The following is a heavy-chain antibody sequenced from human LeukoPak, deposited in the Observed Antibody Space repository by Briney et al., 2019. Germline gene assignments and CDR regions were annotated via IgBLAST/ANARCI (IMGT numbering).Heavy chain of an antibody. D-gene: IGHD5-18*01. Sequence: PSETLSLTCTVSGGSIGSSSYYWGWIRQPPGKGLEWIGSIYYSGSTYYNPSLKSRVTISVDTSKNQFSLKLRSVTAADTGVYYCARGRLYGYRYYMDVWGKGTTVTVSS. V-gene: IGHV4-39*07. CDR3: ARGRLYGYRYYMDV. CDR1: GGSIGSSSYY. J-gene: IGHJ6*03. CDR2: IYYSGST.